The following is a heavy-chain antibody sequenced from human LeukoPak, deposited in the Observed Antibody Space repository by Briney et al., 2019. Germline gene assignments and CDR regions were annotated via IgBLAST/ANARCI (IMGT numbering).Heavy chain of an antibody. CDR3: ARQIAVAGKAGFDY. J-gene: IGHJ4*02. Sequence: SVKVSCKASGGTFSSYAISWVRQAPGQGLEWMGRIIPILGIANYAQKFQGRVTITADKSTSTAYMELSSLRSEDTAVYYCARQIAVAGKAGFDYWGQGTLVTVSS. CDR2: IIPILGIA. D-gene: IGHD6-19*01. V-gene: IGHV1-69*04. CDR1: GGTFSSYA.